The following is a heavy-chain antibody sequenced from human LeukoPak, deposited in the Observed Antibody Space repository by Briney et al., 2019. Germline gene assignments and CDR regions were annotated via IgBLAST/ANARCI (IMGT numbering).Heavy chain of an antibody. CDR2: FDPEDGET. Sequence: VASVKVSCKVSGYTLTELSMHWVRQAPGKGLEWMGGFDPEDGETIYAQKFQGRVTMTADTSTDTAYMELSSLRSEDTAVYYCARDSKDIVVVPAADAFDIWGQGTMVTVSS. D-gene: IGHD2-2*01. J-gene: IGHJ3*02. CDR1: GYTLTELS. V-gene: IGHV1-24*01. CDR3: ARDSKDIVVVPAADAFDI.